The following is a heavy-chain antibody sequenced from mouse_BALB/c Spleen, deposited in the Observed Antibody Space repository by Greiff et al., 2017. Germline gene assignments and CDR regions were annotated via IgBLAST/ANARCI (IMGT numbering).Heavy chain of an antibody. J-gene: IGHJ3*01. Sequence: EVHLVESGGGLVQPGGSLKLSCAASGFTFSSYGMSWVRQTPDKRLELVATINSNGGSTYYPDSVKGRFTISRDNAKNTLYLQMSSLKSEDTAMYYCARGYYGWFAYWGQGTLVTVSA. V-gene: IGHV5-6-3*01. CDR3: ARGYYGWFAY. CDR1: GFTFSSYG. CDR2: INSNGGST. D-gene: IGHD2-1*01.